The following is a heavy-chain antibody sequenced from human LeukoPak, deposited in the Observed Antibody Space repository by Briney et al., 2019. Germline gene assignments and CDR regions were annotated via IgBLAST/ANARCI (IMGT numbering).Heavy chain of an antibody. CDR2: MDRHTDI. CDR1: GFIFSNFG. D-gene: IGHD1-14*01. CDR3: VGDPTTNRFQFFHY. V-gene: IGHV3-21*01. J-gene: IGHJ4*02. Sequence: GGSLRLSCTASGFIFSNFGINWVGQAPGRGLEWVSCMDRHTDIYYADSVKGRFTISRDNAKNSVFLQMNSLTVEDTAVYYCVGDPTTNRFQFFHYWGQGALVTVSS.